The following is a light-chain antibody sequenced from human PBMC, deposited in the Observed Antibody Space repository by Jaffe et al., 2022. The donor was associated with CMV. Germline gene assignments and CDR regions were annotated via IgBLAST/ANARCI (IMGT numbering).Light chain of an antibody. J-gene: IGKJ1*01. CDR3: QQTNSFPPT. CDR2: AAS. V-gene: IGKV1-12*01. CDR1: QGIDNW. Sequence: DVQMTQSPSFVSASVGDRVTITCRASQGIDNWLVWYQQRPGEAPRLLIYAASGLQSGVPSRFSGSGFGTDFTLTISSLQPDDFAIYYCQQTNSFPPTFGQGTKVEVK.